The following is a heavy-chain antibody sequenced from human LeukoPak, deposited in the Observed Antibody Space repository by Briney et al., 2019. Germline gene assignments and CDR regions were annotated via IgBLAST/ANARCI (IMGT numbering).Heavy chain of an antibody. CDR1: GITFNIYG. D-gene: IGHD3-10*01. CDR2: ISSSGSAI. CDR3: ARVGRNYFDY. Sequence: GGSLRLSCAASGITFNIYGMYWVRQAPGKGLEWVSYISSSGSAIYYADSVKGRFTISRDNAKNSLYLQMNSLRAEDTAVYYCARVGRNYFDYWGQGTLVTVAS. V-gene: IGHV3-48*04. J-gene: IGHJ4*02.